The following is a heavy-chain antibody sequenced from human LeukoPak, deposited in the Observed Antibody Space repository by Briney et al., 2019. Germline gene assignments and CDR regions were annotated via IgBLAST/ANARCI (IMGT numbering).Heavy chain of an antibody. CDR3: AKTTVTTSLPFDY. CDR2: ISSSGSTI. J-gene: IGHJ4*02. CDR1: GFTFSSYE. Sequence: GGSLRLSCAASGFTFSSYEMNWVRQAPGKGLEWVSYISSSGSTIYYADSVKGRFTISRDNAKNSLYLQMNSLGAEDTAVYYCAKTTVTTSLPFDYWGQGTLVTVSS. V-gene: IGHV3-48*03. D-gene: IGHD4-17*01.